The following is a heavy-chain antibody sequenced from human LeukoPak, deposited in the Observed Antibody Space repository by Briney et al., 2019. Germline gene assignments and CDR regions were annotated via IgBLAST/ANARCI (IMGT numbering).Heavy chain of an antibody. V-gene: IGHV1-2*02. D-gene: IGHD2-15*01. CDR3: ARTPYCSGGSCYSGYFDY. CDR1: GYTFTGYY. J-gene: IGHJ4*02. Sequence: GASVKVSCKASGYTFTGYYMHWVRQAPGQGLEWMGWINPNSGGTKYAQKFQGRVTMTRETSISTAYMELSRLRSDDTAVYYCARTPYCSGGSCYSGYFDYWGQGTLVTVSS. CDR2: INPNSGGT.